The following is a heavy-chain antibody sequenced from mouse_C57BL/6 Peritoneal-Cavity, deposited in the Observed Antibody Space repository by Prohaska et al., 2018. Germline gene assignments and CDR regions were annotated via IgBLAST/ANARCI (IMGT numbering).Heavy chain of an antibody. CDR1: GYTFTSYW. D-gene: IGHD1-1*01. V-gene: IGHV1-5*01. J-gene: IGHJ3*01. CDR3: TTLVITTVVAPFAY. CDR2: IYPGNSDT. Sequence: EVQLQQSGTVLARPGASVKMSCKTSGYTFTSYWMHWVKQRPGQGLEWIGAIYPGNSDTSYNQKFKGKAKLTAVTSANTAYMELSSLTNEDSAVYYCTTLVITTVVAPFAYWGQGTLVTVSA.